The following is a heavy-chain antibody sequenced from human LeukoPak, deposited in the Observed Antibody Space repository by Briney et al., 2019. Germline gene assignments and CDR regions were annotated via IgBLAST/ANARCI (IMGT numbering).Heavy chain of an antibody. J-gene: IGHJ6*04. CDR2: IYSGGST. V-gene: IGHV3-53*01. Sequence: GGPLRLSCAASGFTVSSNYMSWVRQAPGKGLEWVSVIYSGGSTYYADSVKGRFTISRDNSKNTLYLQMNSLRAEDTAVYYCSAAHDRYYYYGMDVWGKGTTVTVSS. CDR1: GFTVSSNY. CDR3: SAAHDRYYYYGMDV. D-gene: IGHD2-2*01.